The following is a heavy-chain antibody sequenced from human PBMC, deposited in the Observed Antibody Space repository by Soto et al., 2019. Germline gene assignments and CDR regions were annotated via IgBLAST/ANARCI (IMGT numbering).Heavy chain of an antibody. V-gene: IGHV4-59*01. CDR1: GGSISSYY. D-gene: IGHD6-19*01. J-gene: IGHJ5*02. CDR3: ARARRSSSGSFWFDP. Sequence: SETLSLTCTVSGGSISSYYWSWIRQPPGKGLEWIGYIYYSGSTNYNPSLKSRVTISVDTSKNQFSLKLSSVTAADTAVYYCARARRSSSGSFWFDPWGQGTLVTVSS. CDR2: IYYSGST.